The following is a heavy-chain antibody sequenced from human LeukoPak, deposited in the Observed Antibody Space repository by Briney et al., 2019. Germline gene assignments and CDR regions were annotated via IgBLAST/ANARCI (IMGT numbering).Heavy chain of an antibody. V-gene: IGHV4-39*07. CDR3: ARIPRTYYDFWSGYYSPYYYYYMDV. Sequence: PSETLSLTCTVSGGSISNYYWGWIRQAPGKGLEWIGSIYYSGSTYYNPSLKSRVTISVDTSKNQFSLKLSSVTAADTAVYYCARIPRTYYDFWSGYYSPYYYYYMDVWGKGTTVTVSS. J-gene: IGHJ6*03. CDR1: GGSISNYY. CDR2: IYYSGST. D-gene: IGHD3-3*01.